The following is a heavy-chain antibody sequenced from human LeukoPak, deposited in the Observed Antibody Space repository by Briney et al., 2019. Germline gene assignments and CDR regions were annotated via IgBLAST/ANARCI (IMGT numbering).Heavy chain of an antibody. D-gene: IGHD5-24*01. Sequence: GGSLRLSCAASGFTFSSYAMHWVRQAPGKGLEWVAVISYDGSNKYYADSVKGRFTISRDNSKSTLYLQMNSLRAEDTAVYYCARSARDGYNYDYYFDYWGQGTLVTVSS. CDR2: ISYDGSNK. J-gene: IGHJ4*02. CDR1: GFTFSSYA. CDR3: ARSARDGYNYDYYFDY. V-gene: IGHV3-30-3*01.